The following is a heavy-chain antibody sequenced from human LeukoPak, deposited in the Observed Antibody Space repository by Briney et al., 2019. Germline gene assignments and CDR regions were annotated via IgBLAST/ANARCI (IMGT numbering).Heavy chain of an antibody. V-gene: IGHV3-30*18. CDR3: AKEIYYDSSAFFDY. CDR2: IGYDGSNK. D-gene: IGHD3-22*01. J-gene: IGHJ4*02. CDR1: GFSFSSYG. Sequence: GGSLRLSCAASGFSFSSYGMHWVRQAPGKGLEWVAVIGYDGSNKYYADSVKGRFTISRDNSNNTLYLQMNSLRTEDTAVYFCAKEIYYDSSAFFDYWGQGTLVTVSS.